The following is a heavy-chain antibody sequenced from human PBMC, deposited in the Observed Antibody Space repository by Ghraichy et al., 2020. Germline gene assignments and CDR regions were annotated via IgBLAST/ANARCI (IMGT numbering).Heavy chain of an antibody. J-gene: IGHJ3*02. V-gene: IGHV3-23*01. CDR2: ISGSGGST. CDR1: GFTFSSYA. CDR3: AKDCGGGSCHDDDAFDI. Sequence: GESLNISCAASGFTFSSYAMSWVRQAPGKGLEWVSAISGSGGSTYYADSVKGRFTISRDNSKNTLYLQMNSLRAEDTAVYYCAKDCGGGSCHDDDAFDIWGQGTMVTVSS. D-gene: IGHD2-15*01.